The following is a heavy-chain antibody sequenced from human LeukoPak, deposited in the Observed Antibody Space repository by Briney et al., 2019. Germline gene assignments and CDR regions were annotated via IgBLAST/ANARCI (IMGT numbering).Heavy chain of an antibody. Sequence: ETLSLTCTVSGGSISSSSYYWGWVRQAPGRGLEWVANIKQDGSEKYYVDSVKGRFTISRDNAKNSLYLQLNSLRAEDTAVYYCARDSGIVLPKPFDIWGQGTMVTVSS. J-gene: IGHJ3*02. D-gene: IGHD2-8*01. CDR1: GGSISSSSYY. CDR3: ARDSGIVLPKPFDI. CDR2: IKQDGSEK. V-gene: IGHV3-7*01.